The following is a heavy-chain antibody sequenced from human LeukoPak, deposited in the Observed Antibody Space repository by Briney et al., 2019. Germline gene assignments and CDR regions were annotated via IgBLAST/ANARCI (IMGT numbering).Heavy chain of an antibody. CDR1: GFTLSNAW. V-gene: IGHV3-15*01. D-gene: IGHD1-26*01. CDR2: LKSKTEGGKT. Sequence: GGALRLSCAASGFTLSNAWMSWVRQAPGNGLEWVGRLKSKTEGGKTDYAAPLKGRFTISRDDSKTTLYLQTNSLQREDTAVYYCTTVGIGGSYDYWGQGTLVTVSS. J-gene: IGHJ4*02. CDR3: TTVGIGGSYDY.